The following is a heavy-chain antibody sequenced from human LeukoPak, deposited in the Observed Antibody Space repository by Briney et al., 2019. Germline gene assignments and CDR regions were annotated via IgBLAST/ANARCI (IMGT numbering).Heavy chain of an antibody. Sequence: GGSLRLSCAASGFTFSSYGMHWVRQAPGKGLEWVAFIRYDGSNKYYADSVKGRFTISRDNSKNTLYLQMNSLRAEDTAVYYCAKDGDTYYYDSSGYYSDYWGQGTLVTVSS. V-gene: IGHV3-30*02. CDR2: IRYDGSNK. CDR3: AKDGDTYYYDSSGYYSDY. D-gene: IGHD3-22*01. J-gene: IGHJ4*02. CDR1: GFTFSSYG.